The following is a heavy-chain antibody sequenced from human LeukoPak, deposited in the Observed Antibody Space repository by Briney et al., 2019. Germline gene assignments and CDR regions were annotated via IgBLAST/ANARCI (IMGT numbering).Heavy chain of an antibody. CDR1: GGSFSGYY. CDR2: INHSGST. Sequence: SETLSLTCAVYGGSFSGYYWSWIRQPPGKGLEWIGEINHSGSTNYNPSLKSRVTISVDTSKNQFSLKLSSVTAADTAVYYCARDSEDAFDIWGQGTMVTVSS. V-gene: IGHV4-34*01. CDR3: ARDSEDAFDI. D-gene: IGHD1-14*01. J-gene: IGHJ3*02.